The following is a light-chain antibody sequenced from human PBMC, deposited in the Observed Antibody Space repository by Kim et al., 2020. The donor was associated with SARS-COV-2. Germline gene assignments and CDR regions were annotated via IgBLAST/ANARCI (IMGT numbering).Light chain of an antibody. J-gene: IGKJ2*01. CDR2: DAS. Sequence: LSPREGAPLSCRASQSVSSYLAWYQQKPGQAPRLLIYDASNRATGIPARFSGSGSGTDFTLTISSLEPEDFAVYYCQQRSNWPPYTFGQGTKLEI. CDR1: QSVSSY. V-gene: IGKV3-11*01. CDR3: QQRSNWPPYT.